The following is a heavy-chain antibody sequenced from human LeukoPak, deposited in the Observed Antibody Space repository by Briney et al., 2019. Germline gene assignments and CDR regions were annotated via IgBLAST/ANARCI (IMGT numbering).Heavy chain of an antibody. CDR3: ARHGGTRVLWLGEFLHFDY. Sequence: SETLSLTCAVYGGSFSGYYWSWIRQPPGKGLEWIGEINHSGSTNYNPSLKSRVTISVDTSKNQFSLKLSSVTAADTAVYYCARHGGTRVLWLGEFLHFDYWGQGTLVTVSS. V-gene: IGHV4-34*01. J-gene: IGHJ4*02. CDR1: GGSFSGYY. CDR2: INHSGST. D-gene: IGHD3-10*01.